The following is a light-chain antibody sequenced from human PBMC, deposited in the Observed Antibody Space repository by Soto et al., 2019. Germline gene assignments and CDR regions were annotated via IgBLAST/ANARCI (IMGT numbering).Light chain of an antibody. Sequence: QSVLTQPASVSGSPGQSITISCTGTSSDVGGYNYVSWYQQHPGKAPKLVIYDVTNRPSGVSNRFSGSKSGNTASLTISGLQPEDEGDYYCSSYTPSSGIFGGGTKVTVL. J-gene: IGLJ2*01. V-gene: IGLV2-14*01. CDR2: DVT. CDR1: SSDVGGYNY. CDR3: SSYTPSSGI.